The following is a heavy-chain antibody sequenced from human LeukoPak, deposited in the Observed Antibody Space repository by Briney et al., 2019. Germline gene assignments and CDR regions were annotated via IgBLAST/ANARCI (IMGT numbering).Heavy chain of an antibody. J-gene: IGHJ4*02. V-gene: IGHV1-69*13. Sequence: SVKVSCKASGYTFTSYYMHWVRQAPGQGLEWMGGIIPIFGTANYAQKFQGRVTITADESTSTAYMELSSLRSEDTAVYYCATTTIRLGYWGQGTLVTVSS. CDR2: IIPIFGTA. CDR1: GYTFTSYY. CDR3: ATTTIRLGY. D-gene: IGHD1-26*01.